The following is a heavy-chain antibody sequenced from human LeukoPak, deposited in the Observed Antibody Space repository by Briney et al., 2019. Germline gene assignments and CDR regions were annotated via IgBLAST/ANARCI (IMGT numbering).Heavy chain of an antibody. D-gene: IGHD1-26*01. CDR3: AKRSGAGYMDV. V-gene: IGHV3-23*01. CDR1: GFTFSNYG. J-gene: IGHJ6*03. CDR2: ISASGGNT. Sequence: GGSLRLSCAASGFTFSNYGMSWVRQAPGKGLEWVSGISASGGNTYYADSVKGRFSISRDNSKNTLHQQMNSLRAEDTAVYYCAKRSGAGYMDVWGKGTTVTVSS.